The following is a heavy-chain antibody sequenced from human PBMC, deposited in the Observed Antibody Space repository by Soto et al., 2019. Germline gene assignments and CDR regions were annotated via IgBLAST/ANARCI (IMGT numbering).Heavy chain of an antibody. J-gene: IGHJ5*02. CDR2: ISWNSGSI. CDR1: GFTFDDYA. Sequence: EVQLVESGGGLVQPGRSLRLSCAASGFTFDDYAMHWVRLAPGKGLEWVSSISWNSGSIVYADSVKGRFTISRDNAKNALDLQMNRLRTEDTAFYYCAKDSRGYPPNRFDRWGQGTLVTVSS. D-gene: IGHD2-15*01. V-gene: IGHV3-9*01. CDR3: AKDSRGYPPNRFDR.